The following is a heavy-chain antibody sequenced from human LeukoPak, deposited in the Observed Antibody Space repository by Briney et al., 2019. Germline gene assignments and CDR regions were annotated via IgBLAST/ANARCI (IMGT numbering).Heavy chain of an antibody. J-gene: IGHJ4*02. CDR2: ISSGSSYK. D-gene: IGHD4-17*01. CDR1: GFTFSSYT. CDR3: ARVSPQFRGGDYVLDRFDY. Sequence: PGGSLRLSCAASGFTFSSYTMNWVRQAPGKGLEWVSSISSGSSYKNYVDSMKGRFTISRDNAKNSLYLQMNSLRAEDTAVYYCARVSPQFRGGDYVLDRFDYWGQGTLVTVSS. V-gene: IGHV3-21*01.